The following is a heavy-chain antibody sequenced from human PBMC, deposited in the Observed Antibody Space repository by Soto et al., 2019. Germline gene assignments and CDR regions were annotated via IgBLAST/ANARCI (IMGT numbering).Heavy chain of an antibody. CDR2: IWYDGSNK. CDR3: ARGGFSYGALLDY. D-gene: IGHD5-18*01. CDR1: GFTFSSYA. J-gene: IGHJ4*02. V-gene: IGHV3-33*01. Sequence: GGSLRLSCAASGFTFSSYAMHWVRQAPGRGLEWVAVIWYDGSNKYYGDSVKGRFTISRDNSKNTLYLQMNSLRAADTAVYYCARGGFSYGALLDYWGRGTPVTVSS.